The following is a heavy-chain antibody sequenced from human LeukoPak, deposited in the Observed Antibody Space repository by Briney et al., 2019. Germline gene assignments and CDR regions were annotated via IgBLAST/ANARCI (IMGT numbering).Heavy chain of an antibody. CDR3: AREVSEGFDF. D-gene: IGHD3-22*01. CDR2: FGTRSTSI. J-gene: IGHJ4*02. Sequence: GGSLRLSCTASGFTFSGYSMNWIRQAPGKGLEWVSSFGTRSTSIYHAGSVKGRFAISRDNAKNSLYLQMNSLRAEDTAVYYCAREVSEGFDFWGQGTLVTVPS. V-gene: IGHV3-21*01. CDR1: GFTFSGYS.